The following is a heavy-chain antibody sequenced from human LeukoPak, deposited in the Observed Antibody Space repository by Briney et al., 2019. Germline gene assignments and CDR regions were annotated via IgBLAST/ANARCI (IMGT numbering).Heavy chain of an antibody. CDR2: ITNSGDRT. CDR1: GFTFSSSA. V-gene: IGHV3-23*01. Sequence: PGGSLRLSCAASGFTFSSSAMSWVRQAPGKGLEWVSSITNSGDRTYYADAVRGQFTISRDNSKSTLFLQMRSLRVEDTAIYYCAKDGDWRPGADWGQGTLVIVSS. J-gene: IGHJ4*02. CDR3: AKDGDWRPGAD. D-gene: IGHD3/OR15-3a*01.